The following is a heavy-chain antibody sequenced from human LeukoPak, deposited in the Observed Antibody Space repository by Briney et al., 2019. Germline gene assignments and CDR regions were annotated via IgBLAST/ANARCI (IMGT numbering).Heavy chain of an antibody. CDR1: GFSFSSYW. CDR3: ARDEGLFAY. CDR2: INEDESEK. J-gene: IGHJ4*02. Sequence: GGSLRLSCAASGFSFSSYWMTWVRQAPGAGLEWVANINEDESEKYYVDSVQGRVTISRDNAKNSVHLEMNSLGVEDTAMYYCARDEGLFAYWGQGTLVTVSS. D-gene: IGHD3/OR15-3a*01. V-gene: IGHV3-7*01.